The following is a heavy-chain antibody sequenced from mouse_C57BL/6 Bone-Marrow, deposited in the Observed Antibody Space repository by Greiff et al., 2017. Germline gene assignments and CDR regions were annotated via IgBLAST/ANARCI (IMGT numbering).Heavy chain of an antibody. V-gene: IGHV1-42*01. D-gene: IGHD1-1*01. J-gene: IGHJ1*03. Sequence: EVQLQQSGPELVKPGASVKISCKASGYSFTGYYMNWVKQSPEKSLEWIGEINPSTGGTTYNQKFKAKATLTVDKSSSTAYMQLKSLTSEDSAVYYCAREVVAIYWYVDVWGTGTTVTVSS. CDR3: AREVVAIYWYVDV. CDR2: INPSTGGT. CDR1: GYSFTGYY.